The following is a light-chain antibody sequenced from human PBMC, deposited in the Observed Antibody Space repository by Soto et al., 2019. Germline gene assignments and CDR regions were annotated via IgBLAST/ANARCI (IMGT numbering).Light chain of an antibody. CDR1: QSVSSSY. Sequence: EIVLTQSPGTLSLSPGERATLSCRASQSVSSSYLAWYQQKPGQAPRLLIYGASSTATGIPDRVSGSGSGTDFSLTTSTLEPEDFAEYYGEQYGSSPPLYTFGQGTKLEIK. CDR2: GAS. V-gene: IGKV3-20*01. J-gene: IGKJ2*01. CDR3: EQYGSSPPLYT.